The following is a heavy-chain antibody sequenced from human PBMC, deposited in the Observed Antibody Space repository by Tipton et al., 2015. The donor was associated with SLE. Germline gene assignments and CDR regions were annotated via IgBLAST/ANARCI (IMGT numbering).Heavy chain of an antibody. D-gene: IGHD3-16*01. CDR2: SYYTGNT. CDR1: GGSISGFF. Sequence: LRLSCTVSGGSISGFFWNWIRQPPGKGLEWMGYSYYTGNTNYNSSLKSRITMSVDTSKNQFSLKLNSVTAADTAVYYCARGVYDLSSPGDAFDIWGQGTMVTVSS. V-gene: IGHV4-59*01. J-gene: IGHJ3*02. CDR3: ARGVYDLSSPGDAFDI.